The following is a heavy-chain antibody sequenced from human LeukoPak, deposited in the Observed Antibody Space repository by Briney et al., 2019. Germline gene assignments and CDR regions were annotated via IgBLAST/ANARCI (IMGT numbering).Heavy chain of an antibody. CDR1: GFRFSNSW. CDR2: IKEDGSET. V-gene: IGHV3-7*03. CDR3: AMRKAAAGIGY. J-gene: IGHJ4*02. D-gene: IGHD6-13*01. Sequence: PGGSLRVSCAASGFRFSNSWMSWVRQAPGKGLEWVANIKEDGSETRYVDSVKGRFTISRDNAKNSLYLQMNSLRAEDTAVYYCAMRKAAAGIGYWGQGTLVTVSS.